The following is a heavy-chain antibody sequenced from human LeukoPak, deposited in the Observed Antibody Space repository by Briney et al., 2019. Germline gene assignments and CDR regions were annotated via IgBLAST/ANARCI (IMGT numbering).Heavy chain of an antibody. D-gene: IGHD2-15*01. V-gene: IGHV1-18*04. CDR3: ARDYGPFVVVAVTDWYFDL. CDR2: ISAYNGNT. Sequence: ASVKVSCKASGYTFTSYGISWVRQAPGQGLEWMGWISAYNGNTNYAQKLQGRVTMTTDTSTSTAYMELRSLRSDDTAVYYCARDYGPFVVVAVTDWYFDLWGRGTLVTVSS. J-gene: IGHJ2*01. CDR1: GYTFTSYG.